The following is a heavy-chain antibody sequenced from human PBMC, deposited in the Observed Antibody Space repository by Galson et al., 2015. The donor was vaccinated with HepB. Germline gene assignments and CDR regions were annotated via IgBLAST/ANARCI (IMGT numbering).Heavy chain of an antibody. CDR2: IWYGGSKD. Sequence: SLRLSCAASGNTFSSHGMHWVRQAPGKGLEWVALIWYGGSKDYYADSVKGRFAVSRDNFNNILYLQMNSLRAEDTAVYYCARYYGNYRAFDYWGQGTLVTVSS. V-gene: IGHV3-33*04. CDR1: GNTFSSHG. J-gene: IGHJ4*02. CDR3: ARYYGNYRAFDY. D-gene: IGHD4-11*01.